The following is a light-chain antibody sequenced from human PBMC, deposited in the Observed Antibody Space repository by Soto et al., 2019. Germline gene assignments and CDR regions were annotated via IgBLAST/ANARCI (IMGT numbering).Light chain of an antibody. Sequence: ENVLTQSPATLSMSPRERATLSCRASQSVSSYLAWYQQKPGQAPRLVIYDIFTRATGVPTRISGSGSGTEFTLTISCLQSEDFAVYYSQEDNSWPHSFGGGTNVDIK. V-gene: IGKV3D-15*01. J-gene: IGKJ4*01. CDR1: QSVSSY. CDR2: DIF. CDR3: QEDNSWPHS.